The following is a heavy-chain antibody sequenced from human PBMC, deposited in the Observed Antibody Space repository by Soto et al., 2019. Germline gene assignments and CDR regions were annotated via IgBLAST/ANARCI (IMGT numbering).Heavy chain of an antibody. D-gene: IGHD2-21*02. CDR1: GLSLSTTGVG. CDR3: VQSRCGGDCLQSYSAHAYYGLDV. J-gene: IGHJ6*02. Sequence: QITLKESGPTLVKPTQTLTLTCTFSGLSLSTTGVGVGWIRQPPGKALEWLALIYWDDDKRYSPSLKSRLTITKDTSKNLVVHTMTNMDPVDTATYYCVQSRCGGDCLQSYSAHAYYGLDVWGQGTTVTVSS. V-gene: IGHV2-5*02. CDR2: IYWDDDK.